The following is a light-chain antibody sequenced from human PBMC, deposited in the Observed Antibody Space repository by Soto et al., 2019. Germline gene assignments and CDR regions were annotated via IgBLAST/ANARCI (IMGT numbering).Light chain of an antibody. J-gene: IGKJ1*01. Sequence: DIQMTQSPSSLSASVGDRVTITCQASQNINNYLNWYQQKPGKAPKLLIYAASTLQSGVPSRFSGSGSGTAFTLTISSLQPEDFATYYCQQSYSTPRTFGQGTKVDIK. CDR3: QQSYSTPRT. CDR1: QNINNY. CDR2: AAS. V-gene: IGKV1-39*01.